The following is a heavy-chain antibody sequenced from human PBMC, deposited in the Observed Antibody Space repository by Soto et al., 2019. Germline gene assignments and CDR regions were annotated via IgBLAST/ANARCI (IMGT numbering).Heavy chain of an antibody. CDR2: ISYDGSDK. D-gene: IGHD3-10*01. J-gene: IGHJ6*02. V-gene: IGHV3-30*18. CDR3: AKDGLSGGMDV. Sequence: QVQLVESGGGVVQPGRSLRLSCAASGLTFSSYGMHWVRQAPGKGLEWVAVISYDGSDKYYADSVKGRFTISRDNSKNTLYLQMNSLRAEVTAVYYCAKDGLSGGMDVWGQGTTVTVSS. CDR1: GLTFSSYG.